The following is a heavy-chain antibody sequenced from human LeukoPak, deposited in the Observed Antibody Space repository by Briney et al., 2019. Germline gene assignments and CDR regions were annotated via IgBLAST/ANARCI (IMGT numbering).Heavy chain of an antibody. V-gene: IGHV4-39*07. J-gene: IGHJ6*03. Sequence: PSETLSLTCIVSGGSISSTSYYWGWIRQPPGKGLEWIGTIYYSGSTNYNPSLKSRVTISVDTSKNQFSLKLSSVTAADTAVYYCARGGSSWYGAVYYYYYMDVWGKGTTVTVSS. D-gene: IGHD6-13*01. CDR1: GGSISSTSYY. CDR2: IYYSGST. CDR3: ARGGSSWYGAVYYYYYMDV.